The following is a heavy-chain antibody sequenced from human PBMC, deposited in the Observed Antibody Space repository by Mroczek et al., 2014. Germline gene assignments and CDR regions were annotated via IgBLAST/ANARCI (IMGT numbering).Heavy chain of an antibody. CDR3: ARHSSSYAPHGFQH. J-gene: IGHJ1*01. CDR1: GGSISSGGYY. V-gene: IGHV4-31*03. Sequence: QVQLQESGPGLVKPSQTLSLTCTVSGGSISSGGYYWSWIRQHPGKGLEWIGYIYHSGSTYYNPSLKSRVTISVDTSKNQFSLKLSSVTAADTAVYYCARHSSSYAPHGFQHWGQGTLVTVSS. D-gene: IGHD6-13*01. CDR2: IYHSGST.